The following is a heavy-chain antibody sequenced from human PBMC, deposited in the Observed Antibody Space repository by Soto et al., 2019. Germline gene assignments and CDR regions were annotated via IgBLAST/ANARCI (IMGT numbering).Heavy chain of an antibody. V-gene: IGHV3-21*01. CDR3: ARDGVPALLPEGCYFDY. CDR1: GFTFSSYS. CDR2: ISSSSSYI. J-gene: IGHJ4*02. D-gene: IGHD2-2*01. Sequence: EVQLVESGGGLVKPGGSLRLSCAASGFTFSSYSMNWVRQAPGKGLEWVSSISSSSSYIYYADSVKGRFTISRDNAKNERYLQINRLRAADTAVYYCARDGVPALLPEGCYFDYRGQGNLVPVPS.